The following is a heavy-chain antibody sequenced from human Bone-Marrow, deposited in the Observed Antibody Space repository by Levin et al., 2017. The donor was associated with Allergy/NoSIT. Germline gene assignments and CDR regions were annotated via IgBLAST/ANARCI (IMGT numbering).Heavy chain of an antibody. J-gene: IGHJ4*02. CDR1: GDTFNAYY. CDR2: INPNSGAT. V-gene: IGHV1-2*02. CDR3: AGTEAASDAGAGDF. D-gene: IGHD6-13*01. Sequence: GASVKVSCKGSGDTFNAYYMHWVRQAPGQGLEWMGWINPNSGATKYAQKFLGRVTMTRDMSITTAYMELRRLTSDDTAVYFCAGTEAASDAGAGDFWGQGTLVTVSS.